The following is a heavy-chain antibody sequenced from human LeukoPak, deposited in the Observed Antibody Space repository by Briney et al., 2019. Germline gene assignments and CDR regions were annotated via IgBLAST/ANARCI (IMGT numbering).Heavy chain of an antibody. CDR1: GGSISSGGYY. Sequence: SETLSLTCTVSGGSISSGGYYWSWIHQHPGKGLEWIGYIYYSGSTYYNPSLKSRVTVSVDTSKNQFSLKLSSVTAADTAVCYCARWGYGDDGGFDYWGQGTLVTVSS. CDR3: ARWGYGDDGGFDY. CDR2: IYYSGST. V-gene: IGHV4-31*03. J-gene: IGHJ4*02. D-gene: IGHD4-17*01.